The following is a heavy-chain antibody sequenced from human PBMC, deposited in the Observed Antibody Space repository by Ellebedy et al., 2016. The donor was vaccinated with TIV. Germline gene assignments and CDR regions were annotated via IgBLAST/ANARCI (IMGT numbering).Heavy chain of an antibody. CDR2: IHPGDSDI. J-gene: IGHJ6*02. D-gene: IGHD4-11*01. CDR1: GYSFANYW. CDR3: ARRGAVPSNYYYYAMDV. Sequence: GESLKTSXQGSGYSFANYWIGWIRQMPGKGLEWMGIIHPGDSDIRYSPSFQGQVTISADKSISTAYLRWSSLKASDTAMYYCARRGAVPSNYYYYAMDVWGQGTTVTVSS. V-gene: IGHV5-51*01.